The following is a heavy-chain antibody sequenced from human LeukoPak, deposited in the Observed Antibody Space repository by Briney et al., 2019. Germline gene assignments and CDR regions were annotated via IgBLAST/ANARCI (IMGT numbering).Heavy chain of an antibody. Sequence: PSETLSLTCTVSGGSISGSYYWVWIRQPPGKGLEWIGSIYSGGRIYYNPSLKSRVTISVDTSKNQFSLKLSSVTAADTAVYYCARGVTFDIWGQGTMVTVSS. CDR1: GGSISGSYY. CDR3: ARGVTFDI. CDR2: IYSGGRI. V-gene: IGHV4-39*07. J-gene: IGHJ3*02.